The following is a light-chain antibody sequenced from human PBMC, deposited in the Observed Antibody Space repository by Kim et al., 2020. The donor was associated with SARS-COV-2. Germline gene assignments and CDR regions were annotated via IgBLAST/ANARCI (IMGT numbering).Light chain of an antibody. CDR2: WAS. V-gene: IGKV4-1*01. J-gene: IGKJ4*01. CDR1: RNILYSSNNKNY. Sequence: DIVMTQSPDSLAVSLGERATINCKSSRNILYSSNNKNYLGWYQQKPVQAPKLLIYWASTRESGVPDRFSGSGSGTDFTLTISSLQAEDVAVYYCQQYYGNPPTFGGGTKVDIK. CDR3: QQYYGNPPT.